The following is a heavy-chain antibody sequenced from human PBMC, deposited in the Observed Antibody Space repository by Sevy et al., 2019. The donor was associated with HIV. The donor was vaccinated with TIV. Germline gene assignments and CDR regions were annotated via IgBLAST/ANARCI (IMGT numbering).Heavy chain of an antibody. D-gene: IGHD3-22*01. J-gene: IGHJ4*02. Sequence: GGSLRLSCAASGFTFSSYWMHWVRQAPGKGLEWVANIKQDESEKYYVASVKGRFTISRDNAKDSLYLQMNSLRPGDTAVYYCERGNSGSFDYWGQGTLVTVSS. V-gene: IGHV3-7*04. CDR1: GFTFSSYW. CDR3: ERGNSGSFDY. CDR2: IKQDESEK.